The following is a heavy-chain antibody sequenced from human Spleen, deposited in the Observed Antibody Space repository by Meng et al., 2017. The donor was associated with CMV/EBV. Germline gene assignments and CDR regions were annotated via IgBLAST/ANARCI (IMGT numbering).Heavy chain of an antibody. J-gene: IGHJ5*02. D-gene: IGHD2-15*01. CDR2: IYYSGST. V-gene: IGHV4-30-4*08. CDR3: AGTDIVVVVAAPGWFDP. Sequence: QVQRQESGPGLVKPSQTPSLTCTVSGGSISSGDYYWSWIRQPPGKGLEWIGYIYYSGSTYYNPSLKSRVTISVDTSKNQFSLKLSSVTAADTAVYYCAGTDIVVVVAAPGWFDPWGQGTLVTVSS. CDR1: GGSISSGDYY.